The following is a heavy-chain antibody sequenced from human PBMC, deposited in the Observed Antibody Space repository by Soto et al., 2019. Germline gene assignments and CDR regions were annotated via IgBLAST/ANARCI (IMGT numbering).Heavy chain of an antibody. D-gene: IGHD2-15*01. CDR3: ARELESGGSCYLCAFDI. J-gene: IGHJ3*02. V-gene: IGHV1-69*05. Sequence: QVQLVQSGAEVKKPGSSVKVSCKASGGTFSSYAISWVRQAPGQGLEWMGGIIPIFGTANYAQKFQGRVRINSDESTSTADMGLSSLGSEDTAVYYCARELESGGSCYLCAFDIWGRGTMVTVSS. CDR2: IIPIFGTA. CDR1: GGTFSSYA.